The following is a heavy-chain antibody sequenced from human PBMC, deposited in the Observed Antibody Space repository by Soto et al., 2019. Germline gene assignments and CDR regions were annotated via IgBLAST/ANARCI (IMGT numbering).Heavy chain of an antibody. Sequence: EVQLVESGGGLVQPGGSLRLSCAASGYSLSTYFMHWVRQIPGQGLTWVSRIGPDGSSATYADSVKGRFTISRDNANNAVYLQMDSLRAEDTGVYYCASEHSGYEHGEDYYHGVDVWGQGTTVTVSS. V-gene: IGHV3-74*03. J-gene: IGHJ6*02. CDR1: GYSLSTYF. CDR2: IGPDGSSA. D-gene: IGHD5-12*01. CDR3: ASEHSGYEHGEDYYHGVDV.